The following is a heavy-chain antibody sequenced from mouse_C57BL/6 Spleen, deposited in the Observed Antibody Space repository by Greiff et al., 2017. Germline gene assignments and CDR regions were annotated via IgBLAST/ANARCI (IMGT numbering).Heavy chain of an antibody. J-gene: IGHJ1*03. Sequence: VQLQQSGPELVKPGASVKISCKASGYAFSSSWMNWVKQRPGKGLEWIGRIYPGDGDTNYNGKFKGKATLTADKSSSTAYMQLSSLTSEDSAVYFCANYCGSSYDWYFDVWGTGTTVTVSS. V-gene: IGHV1-82*01. CDR2: IYPGDGDT. CDR3: ANYCGSSYDWYFDV. CDR1: GYAFSSSW. D-gene: IGHD1-1*01.